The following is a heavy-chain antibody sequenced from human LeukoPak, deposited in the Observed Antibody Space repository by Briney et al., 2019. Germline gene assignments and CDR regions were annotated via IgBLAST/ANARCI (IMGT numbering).Heavy chain of an antibody. Sequence: GGSLRLSCAASGFTFGSYWMSWVRQAPGKGLEWVANTKQDGSERYYVDSVKGRFTISRDNAKNSLYLQMNSLRAEDTAVYYCARDKIVGATNFDYWGQGTLVTVSS. J-gene: IGHJ4*02. CDR1: GFTFGSYW. D-gene: IGHD1-26*01. CDR2: TKQDGSER. CDR3: ARDKIVGATNFDY. V-gene: IGHV3-7*03.